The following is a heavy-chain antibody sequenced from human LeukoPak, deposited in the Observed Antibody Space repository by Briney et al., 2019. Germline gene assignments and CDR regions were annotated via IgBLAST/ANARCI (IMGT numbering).Heavy chain of an antibody. Sequence: PGGSLRLSCAASGFTVSSNEMSWVRQAPGKGLEWVSSISSSSSYIYYADSVKGRFTISRDNAKNSLYLQMNSLRAEDTAVYYCARADIVVVPAAMWGYYMDVWGKGTTVTISS. CDR3: ARADIVVVPAAMWGYYMDV. D-gene: IGHD2-2*01. CDR1: GFTVSSNE. CDR2: ISSSSSYI. V-gene: IGHV3-21*01. J-gene: IGHJ6*03.